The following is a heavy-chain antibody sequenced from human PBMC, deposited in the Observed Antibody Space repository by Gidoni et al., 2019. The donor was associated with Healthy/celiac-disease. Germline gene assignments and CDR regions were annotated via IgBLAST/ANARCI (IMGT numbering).Heavy chain of an antibody. D-gene: IGHD3-22*01. CDR2: INHSGSI. V-gene: IGHV4-34*01. Sequence: QVQLQQWGAGLLKPSETLSLTCAVYGGSFMGYYRSWIRQPPGKGLDWIREINHSGSINYNPSLKSRVTISVDTSKNQFSLKLSSVTAADTAVYYCARAGFPNYYDSSDYYYAKERHFDYWGQGTLVTVSS. CDR3: ARAGFPNYYDSSDYYYAKERHFDY. J-gene: IGHJ4*02. CDR1: GGSFMGYY.